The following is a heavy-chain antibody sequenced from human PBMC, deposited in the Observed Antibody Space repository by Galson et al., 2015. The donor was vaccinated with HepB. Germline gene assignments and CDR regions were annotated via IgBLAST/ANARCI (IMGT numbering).Heavy chain of an antibody. CDR2: INSDESST. V-gene: IGHV3-74*01. D-gene: IGHD1-26*01. J-gene: IGHJ4*02. CDR1: GFTFSSYW. Sequence: SLRLSCAASGFTFSSYWMHWVRQAPGKGLVWVSRINSDESSTTYADSVKGRFTISRDNAKNTLYLQMNNMRPEDTAVYYCARARVVGATLDFWGQGTLVTVSS. CDR3: ARARVVGATLDF.